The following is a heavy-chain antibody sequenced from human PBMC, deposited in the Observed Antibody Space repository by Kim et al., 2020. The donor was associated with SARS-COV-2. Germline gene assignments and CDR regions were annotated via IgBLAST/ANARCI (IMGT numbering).Heavy chain of an antibody. CDR3: ARLVPPPRGYYGRDF. CDR1: GGSISSYY. D-gene: IGHD2-8*01. V-gene: IGHV4-59*08. CDR2: IYYSGST. J-gene: IGHJ6*02. Sequence: SETLSLTCTVSGGSISSYYWSWIRQPPGKGLEWIGYIYYSGSTNYNPSLKSRVTISVDTSKNQFSLKLSSVTAADTAVYYCARLVPPPRGYYGRDFWGQG.